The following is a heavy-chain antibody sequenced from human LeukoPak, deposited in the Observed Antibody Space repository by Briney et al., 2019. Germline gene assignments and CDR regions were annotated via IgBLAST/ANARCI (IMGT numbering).Heavy chain of an antibody. D-gene: IGHD3-22*01. J-gene: IGHJ3*02. V-gene: IGHV1-2*07. Sequence: ASVKVSCKTSGYTFIGYYMHWVRQAPGQGLELMGWINPKNGGANYAPSFQGRVTMTRDRSISTVYMELTRLTSDDTAVYYCARYVGGRDSSGYYAFDIWGQGTMVTVSS. CDR2: INPKNGGA. CDR1: GYTFIGYY. CDR3: ARYVGGRDSSGYYAFDI.